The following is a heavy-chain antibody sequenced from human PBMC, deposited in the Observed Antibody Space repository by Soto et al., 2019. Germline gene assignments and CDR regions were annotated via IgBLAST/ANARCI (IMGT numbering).Heavy chain of an antibody. D-gene: IGHD6-19*01. CDR1: GFTFSSYA. Sequence: EVQLLESGGGLVQPGGSLRLSCAASGFTFSSYAMSWVRQAPGKGLEWVSAISGSGGSTYSADSVKGRFTISRDNSKNTLYLQMNSLRAEDTAVYYCAKDRGVSGWFDSLSYYFDYWGQGTLVTVSS. CDR3: AKDRGVSGWFDSLSYYFDY. CDR2: ISGSGGST. V-gene: IGHV3-23*01. J-gene: IGHJ4*02.